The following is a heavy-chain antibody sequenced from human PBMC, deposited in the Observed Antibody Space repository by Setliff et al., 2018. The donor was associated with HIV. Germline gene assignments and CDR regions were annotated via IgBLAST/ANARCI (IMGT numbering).Heavy chain of an antibody. J-gene: IGHJ4*02. CDR3: ARKNRGAPAPFDY. D-gene: IGHD6-25*01. Sequence: SETLSLTCAVYGGSFSGYYWSWIRQPPGKRLEWIGYIYSNGGTAYNPSLKSRVTISVDTSKNQFSLKLTSVTIADTAVYYCARKNRGAPAPFDYWGQGTLVTVSS. V-gene: IGHV4-59*01. CDR1: GGSFSGYY. CDR2: IYSNGGT.